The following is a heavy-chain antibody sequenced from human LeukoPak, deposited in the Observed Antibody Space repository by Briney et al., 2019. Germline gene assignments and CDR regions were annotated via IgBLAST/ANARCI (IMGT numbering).Heavy chain of an antibody. CDR1: GIVFSTTA. J-gene: IGHJ5*02. Sequence: GGSLRLSCAASGIVFSTTAMNWARQSPGRGLDWVSAISGGGERTFYADSVKGRFTISRDNSKNMLYLQMNSLRVDDTAIYFCGKDGGQYSSGPEFDPRGQGALVTVSS. V-gene: IGHV3-23*01. CDR2: ISGGGERT. D-gene: IGHD6-19*01. CDR3: GKDGGQYSSGPEFDP.